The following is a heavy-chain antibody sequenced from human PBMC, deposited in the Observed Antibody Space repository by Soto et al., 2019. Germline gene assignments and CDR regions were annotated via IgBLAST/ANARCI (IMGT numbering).Heavy chain of an antibody. D-gene: IGHD5-12*01. CDR2: IYWDDDK. Sequence: SGPTLVNPTQTLTLTCTFSGFSLSTNGVGVGWVRQPPGKALEWLALIYWDDDKRYSPSLESRLTITKDTSKNQVVLTMTNMDPMDTATYYCAHTITVDIFYYYYMDLRAKRTTVTVSS. V-gene: IGHV2-5*02. J-gene: IGHJ6*03. CDR3: AHTITVDIFYYYYMDL. CDR1: GFSLSTNGVG.